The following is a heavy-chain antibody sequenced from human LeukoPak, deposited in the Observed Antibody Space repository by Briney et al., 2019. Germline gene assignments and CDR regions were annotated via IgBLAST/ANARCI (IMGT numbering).Heavy chain of an antibody. Sequence: PGGSLRLSCAASGFTFSSFGMHWVRQAPGKGLEWVTFILYDGSKEYYADSVKGRFTISRDNSKNTLYLQMNSLRAEDTAVYYCAREAYGSGSYFDYWGQGTLVTVSS. CDR3: AREAYGSGSYFDY. J-gene: IGHJ4*02. CDR1: GFTFSSFG. D-gene: IGHD3-10*01. CDR2: ILYDGSKE. V-gene: IGHV3-30*02.